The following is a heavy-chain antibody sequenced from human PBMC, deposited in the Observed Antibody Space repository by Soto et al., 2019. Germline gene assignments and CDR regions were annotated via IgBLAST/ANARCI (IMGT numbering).Heavy chain of an antibody. J-gene: IGHJ4*02. Sequence: LQTLSLICALSGARFSSKSAAWNWIWQSQSRGGEWLGRTYYRSKWYNDYAVSVKSRITINPDTSKNQFSLQLNSVTPEDTAVYYCARDYAYGSGSYYNHLDYWGQGFLLTVYS. D-gene: IGHD3-10*01. CDR2: TYYRSKWYN. CDR3: ARDYAYGSGSYYNHLDY. CDR1: GARFSSKSAA. V-gene: IGHV6-1*01.